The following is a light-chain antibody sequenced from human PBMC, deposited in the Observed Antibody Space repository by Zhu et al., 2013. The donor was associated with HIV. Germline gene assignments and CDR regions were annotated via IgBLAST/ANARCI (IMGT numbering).Light chain of an antibody. V-gene: IGKV1-39*01. J-gene: IGKJ4*01. CDR2: GAS. Sequence: IQMTQSPSSLSASVGDRVTITCRASQGIRTDLGWYQQKPGKAPKLLIFGASALQSGVPSRFTGSGTGTEFTLIITSLQPEDFATYYCQQSYSTPLTFGGGTKVEIK. CDR1: QGIRTD. CDR3: QQSYSTPLT.